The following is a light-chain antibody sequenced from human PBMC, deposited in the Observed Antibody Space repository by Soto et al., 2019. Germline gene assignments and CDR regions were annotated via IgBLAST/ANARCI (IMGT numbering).Light chain of an antibody. CDR2: GIS. CDR3: QQYSSLPHT. CDR1: QSVTNRY. V-gene: IGKV3-20*01. Sequence: ESVLTQSPGTLSLSPGERSTLSCRASQSVTNRYFAWYQQRPCQAPRLLIYGISNRATCIPDRFSGSWSGTDFTLTISRLEPEDFVVYYCQQYSSLPHTFVQGTKLEVK. J-gene: IGKJ2*01.